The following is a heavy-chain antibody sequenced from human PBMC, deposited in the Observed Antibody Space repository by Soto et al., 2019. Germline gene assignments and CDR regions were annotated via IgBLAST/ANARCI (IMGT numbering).Heavy chain of an antibody. CDR2: INAGNGNT. D-gene: IGHD2-8*01. V-gene: IGHV1-3*01. Sequence: ASVDLSSTAPGYTFTIYSIHCVRPAPGQRLEWMGWINAGNGNTKYSQKFQGRVTTTRDTSASTAYMELSSLRSEDTAVYYCARPNPAYCTNGVCYTSWFDPWGQGTLVTVSS. CDR1: GYTFTIYS. J-gene: IGHJ5*02. CDR3: ARPNPAYCTNGVCYTSWFDP.